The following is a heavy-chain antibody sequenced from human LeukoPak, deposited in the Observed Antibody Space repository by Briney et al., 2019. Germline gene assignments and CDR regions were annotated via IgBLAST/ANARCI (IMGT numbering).Heavy chain of an antibody. CDR3: ARLDSIAARPYAFDI. CDR1: GGSISSSSYY. D-gene: IGHD6-6*01. Sequence: SETLSLTCTVSGGSISSSSYYWGWIRQPPGKGLEWIGSIYYSGSTYYNPSLKSRVTISVDTSKNQFSLKLSSVTAADTAVYYCARLDSIAARPYAFDIWGQGTMVTVSS. V-gene: IGHV4-39*01. CDR2: IYYSGST. J-gene: IGHJ3*02.